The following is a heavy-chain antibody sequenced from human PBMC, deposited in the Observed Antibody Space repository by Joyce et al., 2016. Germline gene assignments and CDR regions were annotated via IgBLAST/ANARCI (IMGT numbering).Heavy chain of an antibody. CDR2: VNTSGAT. D-gene: IGHD6-19*01. CDR1: GGPFRGFL. CDR3: ARSQWLAPLMY. V-gene: IGHV4-34*02. J-gene: IGHJ4*02. Sequence: HVQLQQWGAGLLKPSETLSLTCGVNGGPFRGFLWTWVRQPPGEGLQWIGDVNTSGATNYNPSLKSRVTISVDTSKNQFSLTLTSITAADTAMYYCARSQWLAPLMYWGQGSLVAVSS.